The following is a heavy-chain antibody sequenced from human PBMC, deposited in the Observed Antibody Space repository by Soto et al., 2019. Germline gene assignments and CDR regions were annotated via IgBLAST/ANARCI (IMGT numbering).Heavy chain of an antibody. V-gene: IGHV3-23*01. CDR1: GFTFQQYT. J-gene: IGHJ4*02. CDR3: AKDRHPDDRWDFDW. D-gene: IGHD3-3*01. CDR2: IYGSAART. Sequence: EVQLLESGGDLVRPGTSLRLSCAGSGFTFQQYTMSWVRQAPGAGLEWVSSIYGSAARTFYADSVKGRFTISRDNSRNTVYLHMNNLRVEDTAVYYCAKDRHPDDRWDFDWWGRGTRVTVSS.